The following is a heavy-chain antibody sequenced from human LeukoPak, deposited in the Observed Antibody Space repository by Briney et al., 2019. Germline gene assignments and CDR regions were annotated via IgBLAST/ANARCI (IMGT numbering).Heavy chain of an antibody. CDR1: GFTFDDYG. Sequence: GGSLRLSCAASGFTFDDYGMIWVRQAPGKGLEWVSRINWNGGSTGYADSVKGRFTISRDNAKNSLYLQMNSLRAEDTAVYYCARDHQLPLLGWFDPWGQGTLVTVSS. D-gene: IGHD2-2*01. V-gene: IGHV3-20*04. CDR2: INWNGGST. CDR3: ARDHQLPLLGWFDP. J-gene: IGHJ5*02.